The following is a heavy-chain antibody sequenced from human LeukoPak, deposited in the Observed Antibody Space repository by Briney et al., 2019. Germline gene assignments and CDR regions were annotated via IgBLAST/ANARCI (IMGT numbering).Heavy chain of an antibody. Sequence: ASVKVSCKASGYTFINFDINWVRQAAGQGLEWMGWVNTKRGNTYYARNFQGRLNVSRDPSTGTVYMELSSLRSEDTAVYFCARGNRGYSIGYGLDYWGQGTLVTVSS. CDR1: GYTFINFD. CDR3: ARGNRGYSIGYGLDY. J-gene: IGHJ4*02. V-gene: IGHV1-8*03. D-gene: IGHD5-18*01. CDR2: VNTKRGNT.